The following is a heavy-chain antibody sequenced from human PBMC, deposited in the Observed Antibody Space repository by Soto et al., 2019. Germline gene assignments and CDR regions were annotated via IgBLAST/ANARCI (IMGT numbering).Heavy chain of an antibody. CDR3: AKVGVGATRYYGMDV. CDR2: ISGSGGST. J-gene: IGHJ6*02. CDR1: GFTFSSYA. V-gene: IGHV3-23*01. D-gene: IGHD1-26*01. Sequence: EVQLLESGGGLVQPGGSLRLSCAASGFTFSSYAMSWVRQAPGKGLEWVSAISGSGGSTYYADSVKGRFTISRDNSKNTLYLQMNSLRAEDTAVYYCAKVGVGATRYYGMDVWCQGTTVTVSS.